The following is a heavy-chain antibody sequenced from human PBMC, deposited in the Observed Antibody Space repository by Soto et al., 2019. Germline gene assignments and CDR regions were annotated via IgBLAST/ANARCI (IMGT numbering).Heavy chain of an antibody. CDR2: ISGGGDTT. CDR1: GFTFSTYA. D-gene: IGHD2-8*01. J-gene: IGHJ4*02. V-gene: IGHV3-23*01. CDR3: AKLRDFVVLPAGILDY. Sequence: EVQLLESGGKLVQPGGSLTLSCAASGFTFSTYAMAWVRQAPGKGLEWVSVISGGGDTTYYTPSVKGRFTISRDDFRNTLYLQMNSLRTEDTAIYYCAKLRDFVVLPAGILDYWGPGTLVTVSS.